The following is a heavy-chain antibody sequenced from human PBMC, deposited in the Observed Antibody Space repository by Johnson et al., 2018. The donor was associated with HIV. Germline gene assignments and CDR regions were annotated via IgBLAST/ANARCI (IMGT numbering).Heavy chain of an antibody. CDR1: GFTFSSYG. V-gene: IGHV3-13*01. J-gene: IGHJ3*02. D-gene: IGHD2-2*01. CDR2: IGTAGDT. CDR3: ARGLGPADAFDI. Sequence: VQLVESGGGVIQPGGSLRLSCAASGFTFSSYGMHWVRQAPGKGLEWVSAIGTAGDTYYPGSVKGRFTISRENAKNSLYLQMNSLRAGDTAVYYCARGLGPADAFDIWGQGTMVTVSS.